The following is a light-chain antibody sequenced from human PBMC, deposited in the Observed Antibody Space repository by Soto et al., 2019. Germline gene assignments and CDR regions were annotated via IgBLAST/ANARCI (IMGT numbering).Light chain of an antibody. Sequence: DIQMTQSPSSLSASVGDRVTITCRASQSISNYLNWYQQKPGKAPKLLIYAAPSLQSGVPSRFSGSGSGTDFTLTIGSLQPEDFATYYCQQSYNTPPTFGQGTKVDIK. V-gene: IGKV1-39*01. CDR1: QSISNY. CDR2: AAP. J-gene: IGKJ1*01. CDR3: QQSYNTPPT.